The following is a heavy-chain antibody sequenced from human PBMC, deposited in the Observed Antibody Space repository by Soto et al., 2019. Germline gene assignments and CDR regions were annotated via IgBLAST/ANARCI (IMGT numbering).Heavy chain of an antibody. Sequence: SETLSLTCAVYGGSFSGYYWSWIRQPPGKGLEWIGEINHSGSTNYNPSLKSRVTISVDTSKNQFSLKLSSVTAADTAVYYCARRPGYSSSWYAYNWFDPWGQGTLVTVSS. CDR1: GGSFSGYY. J-gene: IGHJ5*02. CDR3: ARRPGYSSSWYAYNWFDP. V-gene: IGHV4-34*01. CDR2: INHSGST. D-gene: IGHD6-13*01.